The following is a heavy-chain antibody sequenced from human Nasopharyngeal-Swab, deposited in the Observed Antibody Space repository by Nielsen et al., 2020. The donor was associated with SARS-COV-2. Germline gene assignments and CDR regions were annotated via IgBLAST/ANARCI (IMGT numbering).Heavy chain of an antibody. Sequence: ASVNVSCKASGYTFPNYDINWVRQATGQGLEWMGWMNPNSGNTGYAQKFQGRVTITRNTSISTAYMELSRLRSDDTAVYYCARDRRDSSGTHNWFDPWGQGTLVTVSS. D-gene: IGHD6-19*01. V-gene: IGHV1-8*03. CDR1: GYTFPNYD. CDR2: MNPNSGNT. J-gene: IGHJ5*02. CDR3: ARDRRDSSGTHNWFDP.